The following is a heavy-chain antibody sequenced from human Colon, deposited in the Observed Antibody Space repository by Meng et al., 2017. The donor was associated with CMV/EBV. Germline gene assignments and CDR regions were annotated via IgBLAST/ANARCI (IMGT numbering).Heavy chain of an antibody. J-gene: IGHJ5*02. D-gene: IGHD3-3*01. CDR3: ARVNGFLGWFDP. Sequence: GGSLRLSCAASGFTLSDYYMSWIRQAPGKGLEWVSYISASGGAFYYADSVKGRFTISRDNAENSLYLQMNSLRAEDTAVYYCARVNGFLGWFDPWGQGTLVTVSS. V-gene: IGHV3-11*01. CDR2: ISASGGAF. CDR1: GFTLSDYY.